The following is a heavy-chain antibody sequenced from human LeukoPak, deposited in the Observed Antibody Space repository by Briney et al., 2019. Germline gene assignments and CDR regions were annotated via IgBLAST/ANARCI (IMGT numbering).Heavy chain of an antibody. J-gene: IGHJ2*01. CDR1: GFTLSNFG. V-gene: IGHV3-30*18. CDR3: AKDADTATIIYWYFDL. D-gene: IGHD5-18*01. Sequence: GGSLRLSCTASGFTLSNFGMHWVRQAPGKGLEWVAVISDDGGNTFYADSVKGRFTISRDNSKNTLYLQLNSLGPEDTAVYYCAKDADTATIIYWYFDLWGRGTLVTVSS. CDR2: ISDDGGNT.